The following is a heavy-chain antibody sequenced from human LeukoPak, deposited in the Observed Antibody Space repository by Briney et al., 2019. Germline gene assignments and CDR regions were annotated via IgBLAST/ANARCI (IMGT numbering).Heavy chain of an antibody. CDR3: AAMRYGRDYYYGMDV. CDR1: GGSVSSSDYY. V-gene: IGHV4-61*08. CDR2: IYYNGRT. J-gene: IGHJ6*02. Sequence: PSETLSLTCTVSGGSVSSSDYYWSWIRQPPGKGLEWIGYIYYNGRTNYNPSLKSRVTISLDTSKNQFSLKLTSVTAADTAVYYCAAMRYGRDYYYGMDVWGQGTTVTVSS. D-gene: IGHD1-14*01.